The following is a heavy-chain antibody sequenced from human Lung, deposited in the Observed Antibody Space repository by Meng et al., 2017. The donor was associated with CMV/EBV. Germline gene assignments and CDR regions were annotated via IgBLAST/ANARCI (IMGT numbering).Heavy chain of an antibody. CDR3: ARSLFDSNDPFDY. CDR1: GFTVSRNY. CDR2: IYSSGSGRT. Sequence: SCAASGFTVSRNYMNWVRQTPGKGLEWVSVIYSSGSGRTKYADSVKGRFTISRDNSKNTVFLQMNSLRADDTAVYYCARSLFDSNDPFDYLGQGTVVTVSS. V-gene: IGHV3-53*05. D-gene: IGHD3-22*01. J-gene: IGHJ4*02.